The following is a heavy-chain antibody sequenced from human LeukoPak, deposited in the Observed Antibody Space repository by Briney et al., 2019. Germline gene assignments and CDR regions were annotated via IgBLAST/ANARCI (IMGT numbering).Heavy chain of an antibody. CDR2: IYYSGST. V-gene: IGHV4-31*03. J-gene: IGHJ4*02. CDR1: GGSISSGGYY. Sequence: SQTLSLTCTVSGGSISSGGYYWSWIRQHPGKGLEWIGYIYYSGSTYYNPSLKSRVTISVDTSKNQFSLKLSSVTAADTAVYYCAREYYCDSSALNWGQGTLVTVSS. CDR3: AREYYCDSSALN. D-gene: IGHD3-22*01.